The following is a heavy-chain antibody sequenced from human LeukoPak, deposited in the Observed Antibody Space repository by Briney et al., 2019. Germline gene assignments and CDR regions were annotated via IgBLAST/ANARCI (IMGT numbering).Heavy chain of an antibody. Sequence: SETLSLTCTVSGGSISSYYWSWIRQPPGKGLEWIGYIYYSGSTNYNPSLKSRVTISVDTSKNQFSLKLSSVTAADTAVYYCARALRNHGYAFDIWGQGTMVTVSS. CDR2: IYYSGST. V-gene: IGHV4-59*01. CDR3: ARALRNHGYAFDI. J-gene: IGHJ3*02. CDR1: GGSISSYY.